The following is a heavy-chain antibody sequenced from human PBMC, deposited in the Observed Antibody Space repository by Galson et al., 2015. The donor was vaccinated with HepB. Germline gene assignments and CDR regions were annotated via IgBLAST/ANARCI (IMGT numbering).Heavy chain of an antibody. Sequence: SLRLSCAASGFTFISYWMSWVRQAPGKGLEWVANIKQDGSEKYYVDSVKGRFTISRDNAKNSLYLQMNSLRAEDTAVYYCARDPVPYYDFWSGYSRGWFDPWGQGTLVTVSS. CDR2: IKQDGSEK. V-gene: IGHV3-7*01. J-gene: IGHJ5*02. CDR3: ARDPVPYYDFWSGYSRGWFDP. D-gene: IGHD3-3*01. CDR1: GFTFISYW.